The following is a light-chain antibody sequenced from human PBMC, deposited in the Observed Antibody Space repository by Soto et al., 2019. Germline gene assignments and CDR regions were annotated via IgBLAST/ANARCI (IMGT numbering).Light chain of an antibody. J-gene: IGKJ1*01. Sequence: EIVIKQSPATLSVSPGERVTLSCRASLGISINLAWYQQRPGQAPRLLIYGASTRATGVPTRFSGSGSGTEFTLTISSLQSEDLAVYHCQQYNKWPQTFGQGTKVDIK. V-gene: IGKV3-15*01. CDR2: GAS. CDR3: QQYNKWPQT. CDR1: LGISIN.